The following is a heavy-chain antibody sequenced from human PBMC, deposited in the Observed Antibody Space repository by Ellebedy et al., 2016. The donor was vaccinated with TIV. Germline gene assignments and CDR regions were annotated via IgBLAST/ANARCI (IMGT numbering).Heavy chain of an antibody. CDR1: GGSISSYY. V-gene: IGHV4-59*01. J-gene: IGHJ4*02. CDR3: ARRRQWLDTYYFDY. CDR2: IYYSGST. Sequence: MPSETLSLTCTVSGGSISSYYWSWIRQPPGKGLEWIGYIYYSGSTNYNPSLKSRVTISVDTSKNQFSLKLSSVTAADTAVYYCARRRQWLDTYYFDYWGQGTLVTVSS. D-gene: IGHD6-19*01.